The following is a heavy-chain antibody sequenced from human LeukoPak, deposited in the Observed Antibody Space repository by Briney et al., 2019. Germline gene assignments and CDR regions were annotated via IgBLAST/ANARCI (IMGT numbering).Heavy chain of an antibody. J-gene: IGHJ4*02. D-gene: IGHD3-22*01. V-gene: IGHV3-9*01. CDR1: GFTFDDNA. CDR3: AKSDSSGYPPSY. Sequence: SLRLSCAASGFTFDDNAMYWVRQAPGKGLEWVSGISWNSGSIGYADSVKGRFTISRDNAKNSLYLQMNSRIPEDSALYYCAKSDSSGYPPSYWGEGTLVTVSS. CDR2: ISWNSGSI.